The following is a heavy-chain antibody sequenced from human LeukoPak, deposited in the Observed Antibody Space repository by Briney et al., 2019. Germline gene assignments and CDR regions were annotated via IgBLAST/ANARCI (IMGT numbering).Heavy chain of an antibody. Sequence: ASVKVSCKASGYTFTGYYMHWVRQAPGQGREWMGWINPNSGGTNYAQKFQGRVTMTRDTSISTAYMELSRLRSDDTAVYYCARDLSYYDFWSGYYPYYYMDVWGKGTTVTVSS. CDR3: ARDLSYYDFWSGYYPYYYMDV. CDR2: INPNSGGT. J-gene: IGHJ6*03. V-gene: IGHV1-2*02. CDR1: GYTFTGYY. D-gene: IGHD3-3*01.